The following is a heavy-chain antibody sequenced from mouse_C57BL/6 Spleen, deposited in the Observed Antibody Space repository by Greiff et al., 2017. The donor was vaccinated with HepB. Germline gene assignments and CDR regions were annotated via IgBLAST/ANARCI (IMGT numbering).Heavy chain of an antibody. CDR1: GFSFNTYA. Sequence: EVQLLESGGGLVQPKGSLKLSCAASGFSFNTYAMNWVRQAPGKGLEWVARIRSKSNNYATYYADSVKGRFTIARDDSDSMLYLQMNNLKTEDTSMYYCVRQNHGQYFDVWGQGTTVTVSS. D-gene: IGHD1-2*01. CDR3: VRQNHGQYFDV. CDR2: IRSKSNNYAT. V-gene: IGHV10-1*01. J-gene: IGHJ1*01.